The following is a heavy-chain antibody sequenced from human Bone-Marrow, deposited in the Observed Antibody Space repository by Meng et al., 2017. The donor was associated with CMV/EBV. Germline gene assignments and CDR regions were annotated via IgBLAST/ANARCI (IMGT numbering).Heavy chain of an antibody. D-gene: IGHD4-23*01. CDR1: GYIFTTYW. CDR2: IYPGDSET. Sequence: KGSGYIFTTYWIGWVRQMPGKGLEWMGIIYPGDSETRYSPSFQGQVTISADKSISTAYLQWSSLKASDTAMYYCARRRYSGNSRAFDYWGQGTLVTVSS. CDR3: ARRRYSGNSRAFDY. J-gene: IGHJ4*02. V-gene: IGHV5-51*01.